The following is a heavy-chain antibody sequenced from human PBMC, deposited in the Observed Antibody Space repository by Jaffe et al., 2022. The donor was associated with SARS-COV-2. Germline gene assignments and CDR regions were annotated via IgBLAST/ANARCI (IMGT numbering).Heavy chain of an antibody. J-gene: IGHJ4*02. CDR1: GGSISSGNYF. CDR2: IYTSGST. Sequence: QVQLQESVPGLVKPSQTLSLTCTVSGGSISSGNYFCNWIRQPAGKGLEWIGRIYTSGSTSYNPSLRSRVTISVDTSKNQFSLKLSSVTAADTAVYYCARETNENPIDYWGQGTLVTVSS. D-gene: IGHD1-1*01. V-gene: IGHV4-61*02. CDR3: ARETNENPIDY.